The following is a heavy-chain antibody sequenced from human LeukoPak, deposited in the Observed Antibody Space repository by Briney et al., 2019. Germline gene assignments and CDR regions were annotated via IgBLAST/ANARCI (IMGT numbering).Heavy chain of an antibody. D-gene: IGHD5-12*01. CDR2: IYTSGAT. CDR3: ARDGGYSFGYFDY. CDR1: GEFIINRSYY. J-gene: IGHJ4*02. V-gene: IGHV4-61*09. Sequence: PSETLSLTCTVSGEFIINRSYYWSWIRQPAGKQLEWIGHIYTSGATKYNPSLKSRVTISLDTSKNQFSLNVTSVTAADTAVYYCARDGGYSFGYFDYWGQGALVTVSS.